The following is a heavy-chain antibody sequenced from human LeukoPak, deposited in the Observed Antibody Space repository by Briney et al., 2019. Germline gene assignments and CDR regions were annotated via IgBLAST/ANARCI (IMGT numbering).Heavy chain of an antibody. D-gene: IGHD4-17*01. J-gene: IGHJ4*02. CDR2: IRYDGSNK. V-gene: IGHV3-30*02. CDR3: AKDLDYGDYLGGWDY. Sequence: AGSLRLSCAASGFTFSSYGMHWVRQAPGKGLEWVAFIRYDGSNKYYADSVNGRFSISRDNSKNTLYLQMNSLRAEDTAVYYCAKDLDYGDYLGGWDYWGQGTLVTVSS. CDR1: GFTFSSYG.